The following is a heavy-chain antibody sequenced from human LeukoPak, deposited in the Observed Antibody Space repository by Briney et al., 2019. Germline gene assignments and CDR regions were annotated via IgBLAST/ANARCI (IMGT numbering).Heavy chain of an antibody. V-gene: IGHV4-59*01. CDR2: IYYSGST. J-gene: IGHJ3*02. Sequence: SETLSLTCTVSGGSISSYYWSWIRQPPGKGPEWIGYIYYSGSTNYNPSLKSRVTISVDTSKNQFSLKLSSVTAADTAVYYCARRGYYDSSGYYSYDAFDIWGQGTMVTVSS. CDR1: GGSISSYY. CDR3: ARRGYYDSSGYYSYDAFDI. D-gene: IGHD3-22*01.